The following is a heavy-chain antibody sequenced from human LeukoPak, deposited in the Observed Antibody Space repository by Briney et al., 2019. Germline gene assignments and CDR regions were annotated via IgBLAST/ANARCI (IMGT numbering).Heavy chain of an antibody. Sequence: GGSLRLSCATSGFTFSSYAVSWVRQAPGKGLEWVSSISGSGGTTYYADSVKGRFTISRDNSKNTLYLQMNSLRAEDTAVYYCAKDPYRASSGLVDYWGQGTLVTVSS. CDR3: AKDPYRASSGLVDY. V-gene: IGHV3-23*01. CDR1: GFTFSSYA. D-gene: IGHD5-12*01. CDR2: ISGSGGTT. J-gene: IGHJ4*02.